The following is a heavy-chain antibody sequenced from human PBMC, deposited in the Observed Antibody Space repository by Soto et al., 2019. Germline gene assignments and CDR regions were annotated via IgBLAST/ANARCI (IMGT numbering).Heavy chain of an antibody. Sequence: QVQLVQSGAEVKTPGASVKVSCKASGSTFTTYDMNWVRQAHGQGLEWMGWMNPTSGNKGYAQKLHCRLTMPWANAIGMAHMELSILRNEDTAVSYCARREGHTFNWFDSWGQGALVTVSA. CDR2: MNPTSGNK. CDR1: GSTFTTYD. V-gene: IGHV1-8*01. J-gene: IGHJ5*01. D-gene: IGHD1-26*01. CDR3: ARREGHTFNWFDS.